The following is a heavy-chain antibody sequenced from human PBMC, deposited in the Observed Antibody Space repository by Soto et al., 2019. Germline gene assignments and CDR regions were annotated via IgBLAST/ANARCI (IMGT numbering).Heavy chain of an antibody. CDR1: GFTFSDHY. J-gene: IGHJ4*02. V-gene: IGHV3-72*01. CDR2: IRNKHYDYTS. CDR3: ANSSPSDTWSGFDY. D-gene: IGHD1-26*01. Sequence: EVQLVESGGGLVQPGGSLRLSCAASGFTFSDHYMDWVRQAPGKGLEWVGRIRNKHYDYTSVDAATGKGTINSSKAESQGSVLLQIDFPITGVTAVYYCANSSPSDTWSGFDYWGQGTLVSVSS.